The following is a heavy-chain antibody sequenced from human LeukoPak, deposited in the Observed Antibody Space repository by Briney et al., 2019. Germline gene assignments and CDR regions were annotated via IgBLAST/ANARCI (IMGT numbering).Heavy chain of an antibody. CDR3: ARELGTMVRGSRRGYDDYYYYMDV. CDR1: GGSISSGSYY. D-gene: IGHD3-10*01. CDR2: IYTSGSS. V-gene: IGHV4-61*02. J-gene: IGHJ6*03. Sequence: PSETLSLTCTVSGGSISSGSYYWTWIRQPAGKGLEWIGRIYTSGSSNYNPSLKSRVTISVGTSKNQFSPKLSSVTAADTAVYYCARELGTMVRGSRRGYDDYYYYMDVWGKGTTVTISS.